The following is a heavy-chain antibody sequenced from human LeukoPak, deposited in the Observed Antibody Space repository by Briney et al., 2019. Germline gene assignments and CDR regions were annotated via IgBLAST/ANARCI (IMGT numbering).Heavy chain of an antibody. D-gene: IGHD6-19*01. V-gene: IGHV3-23*01. CDR1: GFAFSSQA. CDR2: ISDSGGLT. J-gene: IGHJ4*02. Sequence: GGSLRLSCAASGFAFSSQAMGWVRQAPGKGLEWVSVISDSGGLTYYADSVKGRFTISRDNSKNTLFLQMNSLRAEDTAVYFCAKEARRTDGWYFFDYWGQGTLVTVSS. CDR3: AKEARRTDGWYFFDY.